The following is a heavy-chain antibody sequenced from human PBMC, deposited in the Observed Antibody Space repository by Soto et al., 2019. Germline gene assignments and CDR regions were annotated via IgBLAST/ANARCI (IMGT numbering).Heavy chain of an antibody. Sequence: EXLKISCKVSGYXLTSYCVSWVRQVPGKGLAWMGRIDPSDSYTNYSPPFQGHVTISAYNSIITAYLQWSSLKSSDTAMYYCARHLGPLGIAAANWFDPWGQGTLGTVSS. D-gene: IGHD6-13*01. CDR2: IDPSDSYT. CDR1: GYXLTSYC. V-gene: IGHV5-10-1*01. J-gene: IGHJ5*02. CDR3: ARHLGPLGIAAANWFDP.